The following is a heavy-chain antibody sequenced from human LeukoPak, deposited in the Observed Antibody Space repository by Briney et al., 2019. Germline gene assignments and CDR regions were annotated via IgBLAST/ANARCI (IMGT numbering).Heavy chain of an antibody. CDR3: ARDGDY. CDR1: GGSVSSGSDY. J-gene: IGHJ4*02. CDR2: IYHSGST. Sequence: SETLSLTCTVSGGSVSSGSDYWCWIRQPPGKGLEWIGYIYHSGSTNYNPSLKSRVTISVDTSKNQLSLKLSSVTAADTAVYYCARDGDYWGQGTLVTVSS. V-gene: IGHV4-61*01.